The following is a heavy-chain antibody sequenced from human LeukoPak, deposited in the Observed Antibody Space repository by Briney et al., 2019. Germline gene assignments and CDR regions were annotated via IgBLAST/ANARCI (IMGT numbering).Heavy chain of an antibody. CDR3: ARGKQQLSDY. V-gene: IGHV4-34*01. Sequence: SETLSLTCAVYGGSFSGYYWSWIRQPPGKGLEWIGEINHSGSTNYNPSLKSRVTISVDTSKNQFSLKLSSVTAADTAVYYCARGKQQLSDYWGQGTLVTVSS. CDR2: INHSGST. J-gene: IGHJ4*02. D-gene: IGHD6-13*01. CDR1: GGSFSGYY.